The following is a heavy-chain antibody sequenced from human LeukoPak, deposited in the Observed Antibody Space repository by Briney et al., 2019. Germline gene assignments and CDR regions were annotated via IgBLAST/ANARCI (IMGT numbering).Heavy chain of an antibody. J-gene: IGHJ5*02. CDR3: ARIVLIPRRDPNWFDP. Sequence: PSETLSLTCTVSGGSISSSNYYWGWIRQPPGKGLEWIGSIYYSGSTYYNPSLKSRVTISVDTSKNQFSLKLSSVTAADTAVYYCARIVLIPRRDPNWFDPWGQGTLVTVSS. CDR1: GGSISSSNYY. V-gene: IGHV4-39*01. D-gene: IGHD2-8*01. CDR2: IYYSGST.